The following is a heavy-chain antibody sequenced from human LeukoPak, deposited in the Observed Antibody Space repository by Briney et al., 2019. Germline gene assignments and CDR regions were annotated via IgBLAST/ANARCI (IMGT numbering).Heavy chain of an antibody. CDR3: AKDMGKSIAARPNAFDI. D-gene: IGHD6-6*01. V-gene: IGHV3-9*03. J-gene: IGHJ3*02. Sequence: GRSLRLSCAASGFTFDDYAMHWVRQAPGKGLEWASGISWNSGSIGYADSVKGRFTISRDNAKNSLYLQMNGLRAEDMALYYCAKDMGKSIAARPNAFDIWGQGTMVTVSS. CDR1: GFTFDDYA. CDR2: ISWNSGSI.